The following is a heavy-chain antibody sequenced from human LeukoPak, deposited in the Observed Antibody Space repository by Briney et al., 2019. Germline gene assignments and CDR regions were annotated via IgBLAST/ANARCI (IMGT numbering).Heavy chain of an antibody. J-gene: IGHJ2*01. CDR2: ITTGIGYT. CDR1: GFTFTTYG. V-gene: IGHV3-21*01. CDR3: ARGRYFDL. Sequence: GGSLRLSCSASGFTFTTYGMNWVRQAPGKGLEWVSSITTGIGYTYYAASVKGRFTISRDNAKNSLYLEMSGLRVEDTAVYYCARGRYFDLWGRGTLVTVSS.